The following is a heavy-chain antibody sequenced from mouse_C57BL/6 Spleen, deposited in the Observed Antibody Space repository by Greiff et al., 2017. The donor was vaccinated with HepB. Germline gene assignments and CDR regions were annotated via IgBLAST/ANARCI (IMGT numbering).Heavy chain of an antibody. CDR3: ARRGYGSLYYAMDY. J-gene: IGHJ4*01. D-gene: IGHD1-1*01. Sequence: QVQLQQPGAELVKPGASVKLSCKASGYTFTSYWMHWVKQRPGQGLEWIGMIHPNSGSTNYNEKFKSKATLTVDKSSSTAYMQLSSLTSEDSAVYYCARRGYGSLYYAMDYWGQGTSVTVSS. CDR1: GYTFTSYW. V-gene: IGHV1-64*01. CDR2: IHPNSGST.